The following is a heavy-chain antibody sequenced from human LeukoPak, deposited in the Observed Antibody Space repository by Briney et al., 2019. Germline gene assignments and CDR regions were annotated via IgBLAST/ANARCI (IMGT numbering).Heavy chain of an antibody. CDR1: GGSISTYY. D-gene: IGHD6-6*01. CDR2: IYHSGST. Sequence: SETLSLTRTVSGGSISTYYWNWIRQPPGEGLEWIGYIYHSGSTNYNPSLQSRVTISVDTSKNQFSLNLNSVTAADTAVYYCARGGAARLHFQNWGQGTLVTVSS. J-gene: IGHJ1*01. CDR3: ARGGAARLHFQN. V-gene: IGHV4-59*01.